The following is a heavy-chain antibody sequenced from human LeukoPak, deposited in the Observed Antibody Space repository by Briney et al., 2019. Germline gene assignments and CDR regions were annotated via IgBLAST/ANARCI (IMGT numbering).Heavy chain of an antibody. CDR2: IYYSGST. J-gene: IGHJ4*02. CDR3: AKGGDYSPPDF. Sequence: SETLSPNCTVPGGPFSSRSYYWGWIRQPPGKGLEGIGSIYYSGSTYYNPSLQSRVTISLDTSKNQVSLKLSSVTAADTSVYYCAKGGDYSPPDFWGQGTLVTVSS. CDR1: GGPFSSRSYY. D-gene: IGHD4-11*01. V-gene: IGHV4-39*01.